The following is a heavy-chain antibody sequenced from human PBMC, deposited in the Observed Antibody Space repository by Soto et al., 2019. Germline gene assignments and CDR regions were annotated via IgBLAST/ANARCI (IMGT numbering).Heavy chain of an antibody. CDR2: IYYSGST. CDR1: GGSISSYY. V-gene: IGHV4-59*01. J-gene: IGHJ4*02. CDR3: ARGYSTHEGEQQLDV. Sequence: QVQLQESGPGLVKPSETLSLTCTVSGGSISSYYWSWIRQPPGKGLEWIGYIYYSGSTNYNPSLKSRVTISVDTSKNQFSLKLSSVTAADTAVYYCARGYSTHEGEQQLDVWGQGTLVTVSS. D-gene: IGHD6-13*01.